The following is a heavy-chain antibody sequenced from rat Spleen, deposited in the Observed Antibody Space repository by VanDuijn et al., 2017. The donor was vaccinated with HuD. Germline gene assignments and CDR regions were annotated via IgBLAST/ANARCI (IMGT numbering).Heavy chain of an antibody. CDR2: INTGSGGT. J-gene: IGHJ3*01. D-gene: IGHD4-3*01. Sequence: QVQLQQSGGELAKPGSSVKISCKASGYTFTDYYITWIKQTTGQGLEYIGYINTGSGGTNYNEKFRGKATLTVDKSSSTAFMQLSSLTPDDSAVYYCARQDTSGYSNWFTYWGQGTLVTVSS. CDR1: GYTFTDYY. V-gene: IGHV1-43*01. CDR3: ARQDTSGYSNWFTY.